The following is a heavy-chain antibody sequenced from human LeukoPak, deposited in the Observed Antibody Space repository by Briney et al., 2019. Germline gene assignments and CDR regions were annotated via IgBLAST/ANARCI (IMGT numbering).Heavy chain of an antibody. D-gene: IGHD3/OR15-3a*01. CDR1: GFSFEHYG. CDR2: INWNGGST. Sequence: PGGSLRLSCAASGFSFEHYGMSWVRQVPGQGLEWVSGINWNGGSTGYADSVGGRFTISRDNAKNSLYLQLNSLRAEDTAFYYCASARGYDFRGSSDYWGRGTLVTVSS. J-gene: IGHJ4*02. V-gene: IGHV3-20*04. CDR3: ASARGYDFRGSSDY.